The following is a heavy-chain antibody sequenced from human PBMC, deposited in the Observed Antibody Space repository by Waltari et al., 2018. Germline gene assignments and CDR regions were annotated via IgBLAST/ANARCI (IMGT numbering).Heavy chain of an antibody. CDR3: TRGGASVAPVY. J-gene: IGHJ4*02. V-gene: IGHV3-49*03. CDR1: GFTFGDYA. Sequence: EVQVEESGGGLVQPGRSLRLSCTASGFTFGDYAMSWFRQAPGKRVEWVGFIGSKTYGGTADYAAYVKGRFTISRDDSKSIASRQMDSLKTDDTAVYFCTRGGASVAPVYWGQGTLVTVSS. D-gene: IGHD6-19*01. CDR2: IGSKTYGGTA.